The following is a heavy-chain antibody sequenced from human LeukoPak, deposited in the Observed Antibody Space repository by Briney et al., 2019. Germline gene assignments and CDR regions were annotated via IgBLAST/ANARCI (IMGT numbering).Heavy chain of an antibody. V-gene: IGHV1-69*01. D-gene: IGHD2-2*01. CDR3: ARDDIVVVPAAARTSDYYYYMDV. Sequence: GASVKVSCKASGGTFSSYAISWVRQAPGQGLEWMGGIIPIFGTANYAQKFQGRVTITADESTSTAYMELSSLRSEDTAVYYCARDDIVVVPAAARTSDYYYYMDVWGKGTTVTVSS. CDR1: GGTFSSYA. CDR2: IIPIFGTA. J-gene: IGHJ6*03.